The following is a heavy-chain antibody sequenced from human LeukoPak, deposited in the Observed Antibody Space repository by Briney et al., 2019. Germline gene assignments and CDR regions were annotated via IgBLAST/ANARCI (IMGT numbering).Heavy chain of an antibody. CDR3: AKGGYCSATRCYVGKGMDD. CDR1: GFTFDTYG. Sequence: GGSLRLSCAASGFTFDTYGMHWVRQAPGKGLEWVAVISHDGSDTYYADSVKGRFTISRDNSKNTVSLQVNSLRAEDTAAYYCAKGGYCSATRCYVGKGMDDWGQGTLVTVSP. V-gene: IGHV3-30*18. D-gene: IGHD2-2*01. J-gene: IGHJ4*02. CDR2: ISHDGSDT.